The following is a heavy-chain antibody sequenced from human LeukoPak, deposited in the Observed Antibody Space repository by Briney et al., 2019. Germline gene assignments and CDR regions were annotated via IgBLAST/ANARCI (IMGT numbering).Heavy chain of an antibody. CDR2: INYSRST. D-gene: IGHD6-13*01. CDR1: GGSIRISSYH. CDR3: ARHTGSSWYVPNWFDP. V-gene: IGHV4-39*01. Sequence: KPWDTVSLICTVSGGSIRISSYHWASIPQPRGKVLGWVGRINYSRSTYYNPSHKSRVTISVDTSKNPYSLKRSSVTAAGTAVYYCARHTGSSWYVPNWFDPWGQGSLVTVSS. J-gene: IGHJ5*02.